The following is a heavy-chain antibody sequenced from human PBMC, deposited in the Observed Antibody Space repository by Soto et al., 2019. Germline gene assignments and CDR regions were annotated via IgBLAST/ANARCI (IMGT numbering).Heavy chain of an antibody. V-gene: IGHV4-39*07. CDR3: ARVGIWFGELLQAFDI. D-gene: IGHD3-10*01. CDR2: IYYSGST. Sequence: SENLSLTSTVSGGSISSSSYYWGWIRQPPGKGLEWIGSIYYSGSTYYNPSLKSRVTISVDTSKNQFSLKLSSVTAADTAVYYCARVGIWFGELLQAFDIWGQGTMVS. CDR1: GGSISSSSYY. J-gene: IGHJ3*02.